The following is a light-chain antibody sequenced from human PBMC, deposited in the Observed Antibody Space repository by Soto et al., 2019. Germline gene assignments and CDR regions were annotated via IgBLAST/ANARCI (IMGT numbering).Light chain of an antibody. Sequence: DIQMTQSPSSLSASVGDRVTITCRASQSISSYLNWYQQKPGKAPKLLIYAASSLQSGDPSTFSGSGPVTDFTLTISSLQPEDFATYYCQQSYSTPFTFGPGTKVDIK. V-gene: IGKV1-39*01. CDR2: AAS. CDR1: QSISSY. J-gene: IGKJ3*01. CDR3: QQSYSTPFT.